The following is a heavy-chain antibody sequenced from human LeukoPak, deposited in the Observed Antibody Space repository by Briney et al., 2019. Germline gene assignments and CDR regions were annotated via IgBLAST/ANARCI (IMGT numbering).Heavy chain of an antibody. CDR3: ARDGYYYDSSGYTFDY. V-gene: IGHV1-18*01. Sequence: ASVKVSCKASGYTFTSYGISWVRQAPGQGLEWMGWISAYNGNTNYAQKLQGRVTMTTDTSTSIAYMELRSLRSDDTAVYYCARDGYYYDSSGYTFDYWGQGTLVTVSS. J-gene: IGHJ4*02. CDR2: ISAYNGNT. D-gene: IGHD3-22*01. CDR1: GYTFTSYG.